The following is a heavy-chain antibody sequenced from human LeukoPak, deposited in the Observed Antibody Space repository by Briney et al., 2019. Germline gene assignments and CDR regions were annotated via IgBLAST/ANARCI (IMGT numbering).Heavy chain of an antibody. V-gene: IGHV4-34*01. CDR2: INHSGST. J-gene: IGHJ3*02. Sequence: SETLSLTCAVYGGSFSGYYWSWIRQPPGKGLEWIGEINHSGSTNYNPSLKSRVTISVDASKNQYSLKLSSVTAADTAVYYCARVTSTLTTGFTGDDAFHIWGQGTMVTVSS. CDR1: GGSFSGYY. D-gene: IGHD4-17*01. CDR3: ARVTSTLTTGFTGDDAFHI.